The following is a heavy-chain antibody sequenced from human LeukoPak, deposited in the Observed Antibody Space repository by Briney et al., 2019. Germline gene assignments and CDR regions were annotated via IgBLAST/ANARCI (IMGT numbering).Heavy chain of an antibody. D-gene: IGHD1-14*01. CDR1: GFTFDDYG. CDR3: ARDKGGPATTDAFDI. Sequence: GGSLRLSCAASGFTFDDYGMNWVRQAPGKGLEWVSYISGSGRITYYADAVKGRFTISRDNVENSLYLQMKSLRDEDTAVYYCARDKGGPATTDAFDIWGQGTMVTVSS. CDR2: ISGSGRIT. J-gene: IGHJ3*02. V-gene: IGHV3-48*02.